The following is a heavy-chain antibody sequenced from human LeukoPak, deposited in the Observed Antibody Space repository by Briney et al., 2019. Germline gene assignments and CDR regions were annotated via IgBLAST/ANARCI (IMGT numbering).Heavy chain of an antibody. D-gene: IGHD3-22*01. J-gene: IGHJ4*02. CDR2: IYYSGST. V-gene: IGHV4-31*03. CDR3: ARRESNYYDSSGYYYGFDY. CDR1: GGSISSGGYY. Sequence: SQTLSLTCTVSGGSISSGGYYWSWIRQHPGKGLEWIGYIYYSGSTYYNPSLKSRVTISVDTSKNQFSLKLSSVTAADTAVYYCARRESNYYDSSGYYYGFDYWGQGTLVTVSS.